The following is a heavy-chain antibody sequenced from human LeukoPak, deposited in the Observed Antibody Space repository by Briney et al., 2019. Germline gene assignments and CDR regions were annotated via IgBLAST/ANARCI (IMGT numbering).Heavy chain of an antibody. V-gene: IGHV4-39*07. CDR3: ARGERDCSGDSCHDTTDFDY. J-gene: IGHJ4*02. Sequence: PSETLSLTCTVSGGSFSSSTYYWGWIRQPPGKGLEWIGSINYSGSTYYNPSLKSRVTMSVDTSKNQFSLNLSSVTAADTAVYHCARGERDCSGDSCHDTTDFDYWGQGTLVTVSS. CDR1: GGSFSSSTYY. CDR2: INYSGST. D-gene: IGHD2-15*01.